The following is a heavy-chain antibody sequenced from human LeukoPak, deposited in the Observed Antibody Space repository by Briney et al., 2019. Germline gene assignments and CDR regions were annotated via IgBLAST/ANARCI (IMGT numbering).Heavy chain of an antibody. Sequence: SETLSLTCAVYGGSFSGYHWGWVRQPPGKGLEWIGTISYSGNTDYNPSLRSRVTISVDTSNNQFSLRLGSVTAADTAVYHCARHCCSGPAKRVFDIWGQGTMVTVSS. CDR3: ARHCCSGPAKRVFDI. D-gene: IGHD2-15*01. CDR1: GGSFSGYH. CDR2: ISYSGNT. V-gene: IGHV4-34*01. J-gene: IGHJ3*02.